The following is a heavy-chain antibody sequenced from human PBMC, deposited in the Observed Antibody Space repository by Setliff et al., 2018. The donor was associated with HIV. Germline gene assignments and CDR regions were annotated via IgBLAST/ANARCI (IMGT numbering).Heavy chain of an antibody. V-gene: IGHV1-69*05. CDR3: ARLGDFWSGCYYFDY. J-gene: IGHJ4*02. CDR1: GGTFSSYA. D-gene: IGHD3-3*01. Sequence: SVKVSCKASGGTFSSYAISWVRQAPGQGLEWMGRIIPIFGTANYAQKFQGRVTMTRDTSTNTVYMELSSLRSEDTAVYYCARLGDFWSGCYYFDYWGQGTLVTVSS. CDR2: IIPIFGTA.